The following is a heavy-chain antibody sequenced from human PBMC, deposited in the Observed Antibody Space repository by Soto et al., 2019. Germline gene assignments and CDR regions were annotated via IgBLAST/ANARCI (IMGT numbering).Heavy chain of an antibody. J-gene: IGHJ6*02. CDR2: VYYTGST. Sequence: PSETLSLTCTVSRGSVSSTSFYWTWIRQPPGKGLEWIGYVYYTGSTNYNPSLKSRLTISVDTSKNQFSLKLSSVTAADTAVYYCARVGRVSHYYYFGMDVWGQGTTVTV. V-gene: IGHV4-61*01. CDR3: ARVGRVSHYYYFGMDV. CDR1: RGSVSSTSFY. D-gene: IGHD3-10*01.